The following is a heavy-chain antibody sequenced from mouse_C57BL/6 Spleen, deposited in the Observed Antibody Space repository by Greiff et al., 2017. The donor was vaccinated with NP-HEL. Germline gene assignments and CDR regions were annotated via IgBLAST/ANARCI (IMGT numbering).Heavy chain of an antibody. CDR3: ARSRDYYGSSWDAMDY. D-gene: IGHD1-1*01. CDR2: IDPSDSYT. V-gene: IGHV1-50*01. CDR1: GYTFTSYW. J-gene: IGHJ4*01. Sequence: QVHVKQPGAELVKPGASVKLSCKASGYTFTSYWMQWVKQRPGQGLEWIGEIDPSDSYTNYNQKFKGKATLTVDTSSSTAYMQLSSLTSEDSAVYYCARSRDYYGSSWDAMDYWGQGTSVTVSS.